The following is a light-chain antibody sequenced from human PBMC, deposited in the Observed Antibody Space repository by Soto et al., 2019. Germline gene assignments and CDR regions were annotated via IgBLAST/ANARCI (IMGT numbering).Light chain of an antibody. Sequence: QSALTQPCSVSGSPGQSVTISCTGTSSDVGGYNYVSWYQQHPGKAPKLMIYEVSKRPSGAPDRFSGSKSGNTASLTISGLQAEDEADYYCCSYAGSYTFVVFGGGTKLTVL. CDR1: SSDVGGYNY. J-gene: IGLJ2*01. CDR3: CSYAGSYTFVV. V-gene: IGLV2-11*01. CDR2: EVS.